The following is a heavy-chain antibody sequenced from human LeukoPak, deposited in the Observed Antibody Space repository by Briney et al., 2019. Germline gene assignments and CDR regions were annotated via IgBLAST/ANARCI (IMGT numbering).Heavy chain of an antibody. D-gene: IGHD1-26*01. CDR1: GYTFTSYY. CDR3: ARVGYSGSYFGYNDY. V-gene: IGHV1-46*01. CDR2: INPSGGST. Sequence: ASVKVSCKASGYTFTSYYMHWVRQAPGQGLEWMGIINPSGGSTSYAQKSQGRVTMTRDMSTSTVYMELSSLRSEDTAVYYCARVGYSGSYFGYNDYWGQGTLVTVSS. J-gene: IGHJ4*02.